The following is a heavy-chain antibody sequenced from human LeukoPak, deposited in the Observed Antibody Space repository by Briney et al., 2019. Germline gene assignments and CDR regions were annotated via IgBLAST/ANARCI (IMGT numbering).Heavy chain of an antibody. D-gene: IGHD3-9*01. J-gene: IGHJ2*01. CDR2: IYSSGST. CDR3: ARQYSDILTGYHRGELYWYFDL. Sequence: SETLSLTCTVSGDSISNSPYYWSWIRQPAGKGLEWIGRIYSSGSTNYNPSLKSRVTISLDTSKNQFSLKLSSVTAADTAVYYCARQYSDILTGYHRGELYWYFDLWGRGTLVTVSS. V-gene: IGHV4-61*02. CDR1: GDSISNSPYY.